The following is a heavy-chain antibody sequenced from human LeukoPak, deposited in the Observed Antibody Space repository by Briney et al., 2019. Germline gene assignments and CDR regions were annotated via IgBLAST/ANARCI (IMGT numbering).Heavy chain of an antibody. CDR2: ISSNGGST. Sequence: GGSLRLSCAASGFTFSSYAMHWVRQAPGKGLEYVSAISSNGGSTYYANSVKGRFTISRDNSKNTLYLQMGSLRAEDMAVYYCARGTRGFDYWGQGTLVAVSS. CDR1: GFTFSSYA. D-gene: IGHD3-10*01. J-gene: IGHJ4*02. V-gene: IGHV3-64*01. CDR3: ARGTRGFDY.